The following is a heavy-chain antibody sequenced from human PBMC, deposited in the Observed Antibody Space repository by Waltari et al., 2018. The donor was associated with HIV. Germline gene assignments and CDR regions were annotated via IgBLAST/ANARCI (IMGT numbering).Heavy chain of an antibody. CDR3: ARDQTYYYDSSGYYRGYYYYYGMDV. V-gene: IGHV4-4*02. D-gene: IGHD3-22*01. CDR1: GGSISSSNW. CDR2: IYHSGST. J-gene: IGHJ6*02. Sequence: QVQLQESGPGLVKPSGTLSLTCAVSGGSISSSNWWSWVRQPPGKGLEWIGEIYHSGSTNYNPSLNSRVTISVDKSKNQFSLKLSSVTAADTAVYYCARDQTYYYDSSGYYRGYYYYYGMDVWGQGTTVTVSS.